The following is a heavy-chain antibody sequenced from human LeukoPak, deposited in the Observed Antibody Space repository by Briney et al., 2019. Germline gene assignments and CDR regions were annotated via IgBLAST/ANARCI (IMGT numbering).Heavy chain of an antibody. V-gene: IGHV4-38-2*02. CDR3: ARANIAVAGNDAFDI. CDR2: IYHSGST. D-gene: IGHD6-19*01. CDR1: GYSISSGYY. J-gene: IGHJ3*02. Sequence: SETLSLTCTVSGYSISSGYYWGWIRQPPGKGLEWIGSIYHSGSTYYNPSLKSRVTISVDKSKNQFSLKLSSVTAADTAVYYCARANIAVAGNDAFDIWGQGTMVTVSS.